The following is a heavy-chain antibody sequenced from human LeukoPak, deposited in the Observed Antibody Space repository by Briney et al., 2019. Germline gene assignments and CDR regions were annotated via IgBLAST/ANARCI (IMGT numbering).Heavy chain of an antibody. CDR2: IRFDGRDK. CDR1: EFTFSSYG. D-gene: IGHD6-13*01. Sequence: GGSLRLSCAASEFTFSSYGMNWVRQAPGKGLEWVAFIRFDGRDKYYTDSVKGRFTISRDNSKSTLDLQMNSLRVEDTAVYYCAKDRYSSSSTFTINPFDYWGQGILVTVSS. CDR3: AKDRYSSSSTFTINPFDY. V-gene: IGHV3-30*02. J-gene: IGHJ4*02.